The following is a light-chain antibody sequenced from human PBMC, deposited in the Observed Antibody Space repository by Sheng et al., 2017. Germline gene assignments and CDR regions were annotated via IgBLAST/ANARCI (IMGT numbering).Light chain of an antibody. CDR2: NVN. Sequence: QSALSQPASVSGSPGQSITISCTATSSDVGVYNFVSWYQQHPGKAPKLLIYNVNNRPSGVSDRFSGSTSGNTASLTISGLQPEDEADYYCNSYTTSRTYVFGTGTKVTVL. J-gene: IGLJ1*01. CDR3: NSYTTSRTYV. CDR1: SSDVGVYNF. V-gene: IGLV2-14*03.